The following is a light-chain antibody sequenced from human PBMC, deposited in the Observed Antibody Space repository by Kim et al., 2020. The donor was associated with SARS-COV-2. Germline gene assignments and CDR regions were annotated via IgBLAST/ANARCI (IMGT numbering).Light chain of an antibody. V-gene: IGLV2-14*03. CDR3: SSYTSSGV. Sequence: SALTQPASVSGSPGQSITISCTGTSSDVGGYNYVSWYQQHPGKAPKLMIYDVSNRPSGVSNRFSGSKSGNTASLTISGLQAEDEAHYYCSSYTSSGVFGGGTKLTVL. CDR1: SSDVGGYNY. CDR2: DVS. J-gene: IGLJ3*02.